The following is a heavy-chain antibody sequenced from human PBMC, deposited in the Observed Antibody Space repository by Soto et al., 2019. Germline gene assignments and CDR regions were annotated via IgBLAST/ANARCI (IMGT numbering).Heavy chain of an antibody. D-gene: IGHD2-15*01. CDR1: GSSISSYY. CDR3: ARGVRDCSGGSCYSDWFDP. CDR2: VYYSGTT. J-gene: IGHJ5*02. V-gene: IGHV4-59*12. Sequence: PSETLSLTCTVSGSSISSYYWTWIRQPPGKGLEWIGYVYYSGTTNYNPSLKSRVTMSVDTSKNQFSLKLSSVTAADTAVYYCARGVRDCSGGSCYSDWFDPWGQGTLVTVSS.